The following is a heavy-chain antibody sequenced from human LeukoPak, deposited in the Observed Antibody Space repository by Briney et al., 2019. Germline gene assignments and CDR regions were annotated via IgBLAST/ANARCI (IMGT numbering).Heavy chain of an antibody. Sequence: SETLSLTCAVYGGSFSGYYWSWIRQPPGKGLEWIGEINHSGSTNYNPSLKSRVTISVDTSKNQFSLKLSSVTAADTAVYYCATDDPENKQLHDYWGQGTLVTVSS. CDR3: ATDDPENKQLHDY. CDR1: GGSFSGYY. V-gene: IGHV4-34*01. J-gene: IGHJ4*02. D-gene: IGHD2-2*01. CDR2: INHSGST.